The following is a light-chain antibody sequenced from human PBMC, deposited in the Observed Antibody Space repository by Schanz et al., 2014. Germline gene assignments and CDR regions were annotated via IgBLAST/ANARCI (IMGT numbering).Light chain of an antibody. J-gene: IGLJ1*01. Sequence: QSALTQPRSVSGSPGQSVTISCTGTSSDVGGYNYVSWYQQYPGKAPKLIIYDVSKRPSGVPDRFSGSKSGNTASLTISGLQAEDEADYYCCSYAGSPYVFGTGTKLTLL. CDR2: DVS. CDR1: SSDVGGYNY. CDR3: CSYAGSPYV. V-gene: IGLV2-11*01.